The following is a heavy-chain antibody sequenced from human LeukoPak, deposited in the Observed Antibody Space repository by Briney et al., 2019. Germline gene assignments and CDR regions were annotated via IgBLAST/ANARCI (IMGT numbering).Heavy chain of an antibody. CDR3: ARGGYYYVS. Sequence: GGSLRLSCAASGFTVGSNYMSWVRQAPGKGLEWVANIKQDGSEKYYVDSVKGRFTISRDNAKNSLYLQMNSLRADDTAVCFCARGGYYYVSWGQGTLVTVSS. D-gene: IGHD3-22*01. V-gene: IGHV3-7*01. J-gene: IGHJ4*02. CDR2: IKQDGSEK. CDR1: GFTVGSNY.